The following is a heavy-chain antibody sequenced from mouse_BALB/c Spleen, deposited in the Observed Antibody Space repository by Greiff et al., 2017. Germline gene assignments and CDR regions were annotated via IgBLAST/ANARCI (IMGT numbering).Heavy chain of an antibody. J-gene: IGHJ2*01. CDR1: GFSLTSYG. D-gene: IGHD1-1*01. Sequence: VKVVESGPGLVAPSQSLSITCTVSGFSLTSYGVHWVRQPPGKGLEWLGVIWAGGSTNYNSALMSRLSISKDNSKSQVFLKMNSLQTDDTAMYYCARDRGTVPYYFDYWGQGTTLTVSS. CDR2: IWAGGST. CDR3: ARDRGTVPYYFDY. V-gene: IGHV2-9*02.